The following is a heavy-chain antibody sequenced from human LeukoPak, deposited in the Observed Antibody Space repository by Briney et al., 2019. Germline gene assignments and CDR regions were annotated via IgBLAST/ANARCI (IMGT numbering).Heavy chain of an antibody. D-gene: IGHD6-19*01. V-gene: IGHV4-61*01. CDR3: AREVRREQWLVT. CDR1: GGSVSSGSYY. CDR2: IYYSGST. J-gene: IGHJ5*02. Sequence: PSETLSLTCTVSGGSVSSGSYYWSWIRQPPGKGLEWIGYIYYSGSTNYNPSLKSRVIISVDTSKNQFSLKLSSVTAADTAVYYCAREVRREQWLVTWGQGTLVTVSS.